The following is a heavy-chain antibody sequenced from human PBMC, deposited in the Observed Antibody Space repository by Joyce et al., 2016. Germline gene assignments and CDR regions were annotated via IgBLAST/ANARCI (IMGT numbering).Heavy chain of an antibody. V-gene: IGHV4-39*07. CDR1: GGAISSNSYY. Sequence: QLQLQESGPGLVKPSETLSLTCTVSGGAISSNSYYWGWIRQPPGKGLEWIGSIDYSGSTYYNPSLKSRVTISVDTSKNQFSLKLSSVTAADTAVYYCARDQGMVRAVTYFHYWGQGTLVTVSS. D-gene: IGHD3-10*01. CDR2: IDYSGST. CDR3: ARDQGMVRAVTYFHY. J-gene: IGHJ4*02.